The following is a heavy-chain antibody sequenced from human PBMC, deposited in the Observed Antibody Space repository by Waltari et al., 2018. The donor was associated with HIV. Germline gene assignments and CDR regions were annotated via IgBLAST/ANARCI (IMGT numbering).Heavy chain of an antibody. J-gene: IGHJ4*02. CDR3: ARVDYHGGVDY. CDR2: IGTAGDT. D-gene: IGHD3-16*01. Sequence: EVQLVESGGGLVQPGGSLRLSCAASGFTFSSYDMHWVRQATGKGLEWVSAIGTAGDTYYPGSVKGRFTISRENAKNSLYLQMNSLRAGDTAVYYCARVDYHGGVDYWGQGTLVTVSS. CDR1: GFTFSSYD. V-gene: IGHV3-13*01.